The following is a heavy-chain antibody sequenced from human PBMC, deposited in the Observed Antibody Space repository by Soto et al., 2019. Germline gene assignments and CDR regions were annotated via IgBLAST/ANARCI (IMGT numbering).Heavy chain of an antibody. D-gene: IGHD3-10*01. CDR1: GFSFSSYS. J-gene: IGHJ4*02. Sequence: GGCLRLSCAASGFSFSSYSMNWVSQAPGKGLEWLSYISGTGSIYYADSVKGRFTFSRDNAKQSLYLQMTSLQDEDTAVYYCARDRYGSGSLFDSWGQGTLVTVSS. CDR2: ISGTGSI. V-gene: IGHV3-48*02. CDR3: ARDRYGSGSLFDS.